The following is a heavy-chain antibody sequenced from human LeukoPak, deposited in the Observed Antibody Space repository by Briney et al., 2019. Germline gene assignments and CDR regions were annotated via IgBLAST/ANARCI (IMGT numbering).Heavy chain of an antibody. Sequence: GGSLRLACAASGFTFSDYYMSWVRQAPGKGMEWVSYISSSGSTIYYADSVKGRFTISRDNAKNSLYLQMNSLRAEDTAVYYCARVITGTLIDYWGQGTLVTVSS. CDR1: GFTFSDYY. V-gene: IGHV3-11*04. D-gene: IGHD1-7*01. CDR3: ARVITGTLIDY. J-gene: IGHJ4*02. CDR2: ISSSGSTI.